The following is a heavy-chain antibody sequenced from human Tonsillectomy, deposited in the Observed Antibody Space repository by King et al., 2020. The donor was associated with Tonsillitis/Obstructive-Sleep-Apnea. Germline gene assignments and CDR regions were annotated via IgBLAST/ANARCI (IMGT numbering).Heavy chain of an antibody. J-gene: IGHJ4*02. CDR3: ARGEYDPYYFDY. V-gene: IGHV3-30*04. D-gene: IGHD1-1*01. CDR1: GFNFSSYA. Sequence: HVQLVESGGGVVQPGRSLRLSYAASGFNFSSYAMHWVRQAPGKGLEWVAVISDDGSKKYYADSVKGRFTFSRDKSKNTLYLRMNSLTTEDAAVYYCARGEYDPYYFDYWGLGTLVTVSS. CDR2: ISDDGSKK.